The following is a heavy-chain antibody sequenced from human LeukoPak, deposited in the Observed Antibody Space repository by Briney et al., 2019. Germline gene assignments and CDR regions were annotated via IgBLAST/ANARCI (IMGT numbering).Heavy chain of an antibody. Sequence: GSLRLSCAASGFTFSSYWMNWVRQAPGKGLVWVSRIASDGSSATYADSVKGRFSISRDNAKNTLYLQMNSLRVEDTAVYYCATYYDFWSGRDYWGQGTLVTVSS. CDR3: ATYYDFWSGRDY. D-gene: IGHD3-3*01. J-gene: IGHJ4*02. CDR2: IASDGSSA. CDR1: GFTFSSYW. V-gene: IGHV3-74*01.